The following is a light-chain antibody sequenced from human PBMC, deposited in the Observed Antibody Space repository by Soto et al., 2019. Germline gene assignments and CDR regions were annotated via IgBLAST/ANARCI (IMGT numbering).Light chain of an antibody. CDR1: NSNIGSNT. CDR2: SNN. CDR3: AAWDESLNGHVV. Sequence: QSVLTQPPSASGTPGQRVTISCSGGNSNIGSNTVNWYQQLPGTAPKLLIYSNNQRPSGVPDRFSGSKSGTSASLAISGLQSEDEADYYCAAWDESLNGHVVFGGGTKVTVL. J-gene: IGLJ2*01. V-gene: IGLV1-44*01.